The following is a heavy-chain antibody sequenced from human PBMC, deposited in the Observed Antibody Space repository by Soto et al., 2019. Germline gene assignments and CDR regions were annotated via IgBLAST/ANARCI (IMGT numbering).Heavy chain of an antibody. CDR1: GDSITSGDSY. V-gene: IGHV4-30-4*01. J-gene: IGHJ4*02. CDR3: ARGYSGHDSLGFDY. Sequence: QVQLQESGPGLVKPSQTLSLTCTVSGDSITSGDSYWNWIRQSPGKGLEWIGYIFYNWNTFYNPSLKSRVTISHDTSKNQFSLKLSSVTAADTAVYYCARGYSGHDSLGFDYRGQGTLVTVSS. D-gene: IGHD5-12*01. CDR2: IFYNWNT.